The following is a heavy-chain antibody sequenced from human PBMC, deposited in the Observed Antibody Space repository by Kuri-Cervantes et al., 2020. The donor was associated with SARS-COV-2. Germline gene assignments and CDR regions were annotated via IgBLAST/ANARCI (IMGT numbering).Heavy chain of an antibody. CDR2: ISSSSSYT. D-gene: IGHD4-17*01. CDR1: GFTFSDYY. Sequence: GESLKISCAASGFTFSDYYMSWIRQAPGKGLEWVSYISSSSSYTNYADSVKGRFTISRDNAKNSLYLQMNSLRAEDTAVYYCARGLRDGDYLYYYYGMDVWGQGPTVPVSS. J-gene: IGHJ6*02. V-gene: IGHV3-11*06. CDR3: ARGLRDGDYLYYYYGMDV.